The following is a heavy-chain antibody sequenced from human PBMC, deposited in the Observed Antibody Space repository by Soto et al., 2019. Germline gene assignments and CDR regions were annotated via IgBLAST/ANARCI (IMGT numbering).Heavy chain of an antibody. Sequence: SETLSLTCAVYGGSFSGYYWSWIRQPPGKGLEWIGEINHSGSTNYNPSLKSRVTISVDTSKNQFSLKLSSVTAADTAVYYCARGYDILTGYYWGFHGDYYYYYMDVWGEGTTVTVSS. J-gene: IGHJ6*03. V-gene: IGHV4-34*01. CDR1: GGSFSGYY. CDR2: INHSGST. CDR3: ARGYDILTGYYWGFHGDYYYYYMDV. D-gene: IGHD3-9*01.